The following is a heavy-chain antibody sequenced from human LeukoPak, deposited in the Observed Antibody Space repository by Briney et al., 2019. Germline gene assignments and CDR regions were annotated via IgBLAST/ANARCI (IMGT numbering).Heavy chain of an antibody. CDR2: ISTTGRTL. CDR3: ARGDDYGDSLVAY. CDR1: GFVFSGYE. J-gene: IGHJ4*02. V-gene: IGHV3-48*03. D-gene: IGHD4-17*01. Sequence: GGSLRLSCAASGFVFSGYEMNWVRQAPGKGLEWISSISTTGRTLNYADSVKGRFTISRDNAKNSLYLQMNSLSAEDTAVYYCARGDDYGDSLVAYWGQGTLVTVSS.